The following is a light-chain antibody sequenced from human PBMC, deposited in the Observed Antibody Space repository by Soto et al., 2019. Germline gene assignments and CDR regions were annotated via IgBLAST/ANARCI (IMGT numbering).Light chain of an antibody. CDR2: YDS. CDR3: QVWDSTSDHGV. V-gene: IGLV3-21*04. J-gene: IGLJ3*02. Sequence: SSELTQPPSVSVAPGQTARITCGGNNIGSKNVHWYQQKPGQAPVLVIYYDSDRPSGIPERFSGSNSGNTATLTIIRVEAGDEADYYCQVWDSTSDHGVFGGGTKLTVL. CDR1: NIGSKN.